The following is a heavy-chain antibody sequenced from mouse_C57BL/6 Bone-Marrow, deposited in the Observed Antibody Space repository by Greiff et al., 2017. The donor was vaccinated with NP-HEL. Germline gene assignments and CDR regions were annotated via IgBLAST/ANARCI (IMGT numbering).Heavy chain of an antibody. CDR3: ARSDGYSMDY. CDR2: IDPSDSYT. D-gene: IGHD2-3*01. J-gene: IGHJ4*01. Sequence: QVQLQQPGAELVMPGASVKLSCKASGYTFTSYWMHWVKQRPGQGLEWIGEIDPSDSYTNYNQKFKGKSTLTVDKSSSTAYMQLSSLTSEDSAVYYCARSDGYSMDYWGQGTSVTVSS. V-gene: IGHV1-69*01. CDR1: GYTFTSYW.